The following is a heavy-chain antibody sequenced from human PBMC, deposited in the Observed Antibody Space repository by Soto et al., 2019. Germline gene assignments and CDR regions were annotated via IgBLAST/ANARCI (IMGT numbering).Heavy chain of an antibody. D-gene: IGHD3-22*01. J-gene: IGHJ4*02. CDR1: GLTFSSYG. CDR2: ISYDGSNK. Sequence: GGSLRPSCAASGLTFSSYGMHWVRQAPGKGLEWVAVISYDGSNKYYADSVKGRFTISRDKSKNTLYLQMNSLSAEDTAAYYCAKEENYYDSSGYYHAYWGQGTLVTVSS. CDR3: AKEENYYDSSGYYHAY. V-gene: IGHV3-30*18.